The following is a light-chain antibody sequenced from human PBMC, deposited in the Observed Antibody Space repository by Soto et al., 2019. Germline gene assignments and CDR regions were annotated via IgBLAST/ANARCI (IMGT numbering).Light chain of an antibody. J-gene: IGKJ4*01. V-gene: IGKV3-11*01. Sequence: EIVLTQSPATLSLSPGERATLSCRASQSVGSYLAWYQQKAGQAPRLLIYDASNRATGIPARFSGSGSGTDFTIIISSLEPEDFAVYYCQQRSNGLTFGGGTRVEIK. CDR2: DAS. CDR1: QSVGSY. CDR3: QQRSNGLT.